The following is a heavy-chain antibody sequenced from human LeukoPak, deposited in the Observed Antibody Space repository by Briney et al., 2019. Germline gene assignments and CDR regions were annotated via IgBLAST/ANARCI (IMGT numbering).Heavy chain of an antibody. D-gene: IGHD6-19*01. CDR3: ASIAVAGLYFDY. J-gene: IGHJ4*02. Sequence: GGSLRLSCAASGFTFSSYGMHWVRQAPGKGLEWVAVIWYDGSNKYYADSVKGRFTISRDNSKNTLYLQMNSLRAEDTAVYYCASIAVAGLYFDYWGQGTLVTVSS. CDR2: IWYDGSNK. V-gene: IGHV3-33*01. CDR1: GFTFSSYG.